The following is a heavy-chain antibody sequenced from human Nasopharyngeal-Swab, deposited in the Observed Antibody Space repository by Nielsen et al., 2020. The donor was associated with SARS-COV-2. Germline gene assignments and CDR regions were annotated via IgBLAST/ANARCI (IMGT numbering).Heavy chain of an antibody. D-gene: IGHD2-2*01. CDR1: GFTVSSNY. Sequence: GGSLRLSCAASGFTVSSNYMSWVRQAPGKGLEWVSVIYSGGSTYYADSVKGRFTISRDNSKNTLYLQMNSLRAEDTAVYHCARVEDPVVPSASHFDNWGQGTLVTVSS. CDR3: ARVEDPVVPSASHFDN. CDR2: IYSGGST. J-gene: IGHJ4*02. V-gene: IGHV3-66*01.